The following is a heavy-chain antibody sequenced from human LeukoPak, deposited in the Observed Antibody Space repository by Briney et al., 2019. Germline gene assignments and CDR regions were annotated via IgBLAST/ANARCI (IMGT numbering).Heavy chain of an antibody. CDR2: ISAYNGNT. CDR3: SREVTIFGVVIFDY. Sequence: GASVKVSCKASGYTFTSYGISWVRQAPGQGLEWMGWISAYNGNTNYAQKLQGRVTMTTDTSTSTAYMKLRSLRSDDTAVYYCSREVTIFGVVIFDYWGQGTLVTVSS. J-gene: IGHJ4*02. D-gene: IGHD3-3*01. V-gene: IGHV1-18*01. CDR1: GYTFTSYG.